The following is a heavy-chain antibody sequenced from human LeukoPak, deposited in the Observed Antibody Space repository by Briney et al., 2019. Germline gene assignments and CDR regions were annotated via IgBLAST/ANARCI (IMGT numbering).Heavy chain of an antibody. V-gene: IGHV3-33*08. D-gene: IGHD3-3*01. Sequence: GGSLRLSCAASGFTFSSYAMSWVRQAPGKGLEWVAVIWYDGSNKYYADSVKGRFTISRDNSKNTLYLQMNSLRAEDTAVYYCARDSQLRFLEWLFDYWGQGTLVTVSS. CDR3: ARDSQLRFLEWLFDY. CDR1: GFTFSSYA. J-gene: IGHJ4*02. CDR2: IWYDGSNK.